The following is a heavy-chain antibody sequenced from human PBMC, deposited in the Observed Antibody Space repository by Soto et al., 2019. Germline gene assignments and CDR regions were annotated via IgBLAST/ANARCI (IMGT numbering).Heavy chain of an antibody. Sequence: PSETLSLTCSVSAGSISSSSYYWGWIRQPPGKGLEWIGSIYYSGSTYYNPSLKNRVTMSVDTSKNQFSLKLSSVTAADTAVYYCAGFWTWELPFDYWGQGTQVNVSS. J-gene: IGHJ4*02. CDR1: AGSISSSSYY. CDR3: AGFWTWELPFDY. CDR2: IYYSGST. D-gene: IGHD1-26*01. V-gene: IGHV4-39*01.